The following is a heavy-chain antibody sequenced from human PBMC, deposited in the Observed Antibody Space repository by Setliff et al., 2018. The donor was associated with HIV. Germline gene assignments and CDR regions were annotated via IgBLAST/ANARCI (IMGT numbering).Heavy chain of an antibody. CDR1: GGSITASF. V-gene: IGHV4-4*07. CDR3: AKIDPGKYWSSDY. CDR2: IYGTGST. J-gene: IGHJ4*02. Sequence: LSLTCTVSGGSITASFWSWIRQPAGKGLEWIGRIYGTGSTTYNPSLESRVTMSVDRSNNQFSLELTSVTAADTAVYYCAKIDPGKYWSSDYWGPGTLVTVPS. D-gene: IGHD2-8*02.